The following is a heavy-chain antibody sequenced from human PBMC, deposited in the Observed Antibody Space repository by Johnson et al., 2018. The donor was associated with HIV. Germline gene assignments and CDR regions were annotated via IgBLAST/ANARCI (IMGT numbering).Heavy chain of an antibody. J-gene: IGHJ3*02. CDR3: AKVGLGHRNGFDI. D-gene: IGHD2-15*01. CDR2: IRYDGNNK. V-gene: IGHV3-30*02. CDR1: GFSFSTYD. Sequence: QVHLVESGGGVVQPGGSLRLSCAASGFSFSTYDVHWVRQAPGKGLEWVAFIRYDGNNKFYADSVKGRFTISRDNAKNTLYLQMNSLRSEDTAIYYCAKVGLGHRNGFDIWGQGTMVTVSS.